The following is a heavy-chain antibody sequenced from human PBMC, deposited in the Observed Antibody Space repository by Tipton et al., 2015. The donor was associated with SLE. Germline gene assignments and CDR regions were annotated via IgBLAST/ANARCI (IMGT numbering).Heavy chain of an antibody. CDR3: ARHRGYYTVSDYLDY. Sequence: TLSLTCTVSGGSISSSSYYWGWIRQPPGKGLDWIGSIYYSGSTNYNPSLKSRVTISVDTSKNQFSLKLSSVTAADTAVFYCARHRGYYTVSDYLDYWGQGALVTVSS. CDR1: GGSISSSSYY. D-gene: IGHD3-10*01. V-gene: IGHV4-39*07. CDR2: IYYSGST. J-gene: IGHJ4*02.